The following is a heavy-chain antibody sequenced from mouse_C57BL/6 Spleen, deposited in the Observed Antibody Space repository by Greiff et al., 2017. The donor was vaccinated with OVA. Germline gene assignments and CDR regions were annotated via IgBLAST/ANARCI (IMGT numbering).Heavy chain of an antibody. CDR3: TTNYGSSYSYAMDY. CDR2: IDPENGDT. V-gene: IGHV14-4*01. D-gene: IGHD1-1*01. CDR1: GFNIKDDY. J-gene: IGHJ4*01. Sequence: EVQLQQSGAELVRPGASVKLSCTASGFNIKDDYMHWVKQRPEKGLEWIGWIDPENGDTEYASKVQGKATITTDTTSTTAYLQLSSLTSEDTAVYYCTTNYGSSYSYAMDYWGQGTSVTVSS.